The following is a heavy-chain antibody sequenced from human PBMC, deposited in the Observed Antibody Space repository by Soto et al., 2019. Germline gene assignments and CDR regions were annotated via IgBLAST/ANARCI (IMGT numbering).Heavy chain of an antibody. J-gene: IGHJ4*02. CDR3: ARSQALDY. D-gene: IGHD6-6*01. CDR2: IYPGDSDI. V-gene: IGHV5-51*01. Sequence: EVQLVQSGAEVKKPGESLKISCKESGDKFSSNGIGRVRQKPGKGLEWVGLIYPGDSDIRYSPSFEGQVTISADNSISTAYLYWSSLKASDSAMYYCARSQALDYWGQGTLVSVSS. CDR1: GDKFSSNG.